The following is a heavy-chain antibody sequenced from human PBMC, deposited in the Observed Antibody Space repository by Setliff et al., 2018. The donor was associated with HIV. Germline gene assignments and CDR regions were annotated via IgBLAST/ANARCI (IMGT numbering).Heavy chain of an antibody. CDR2: IYHSGST. D-gene: IGHD3-10*01. Sequence: SEPLSLTCAVSGYSISSGYYWGWIRQPPGKGLEWIGSIYHSGSTYYSPSLKSRVTISVDPSKNQILLRLSSVTAADTAVYYCARLSGGMVPNYWGQGTLVTVSS. J-gene: IGHJ4*02. CDR3: ARLSGGMVPNY. V-gene: IGHV4-38-2*01. CDR1: GYSISSGYY.